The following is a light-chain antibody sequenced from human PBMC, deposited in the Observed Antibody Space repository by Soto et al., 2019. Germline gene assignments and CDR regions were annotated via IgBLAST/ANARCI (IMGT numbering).Light chain of an antibody. CDR1: QSVRSRY. CDR3: QQRSNWPLT. CDR2: GAS. J-gene: IGKJ4*01. V-gene: IGKV3D-20*02. Sequence: ETVLTQSPGTLSLSPGERATLSCRASQSVRSRYLAWYQQKPGQAPRLLISGASSRATGIPDRFSGSGSGTDFTLTISSLEPEDFAVYYCQQRSNWPLTFGGGTKVDIK.